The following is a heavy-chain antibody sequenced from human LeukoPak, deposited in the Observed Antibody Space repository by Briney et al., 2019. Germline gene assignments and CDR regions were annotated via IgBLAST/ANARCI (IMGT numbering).Heavy chain of an antibody. V-gene: IGHV4-4*07. J-gene: IGHJ5*02. Sequence: SETLSLTCTVSGGSISSYYWSWIRQPAGKGLEWIGRIHTSGSTNYNPSLKSRVTISVDTSKNQFSLKLSSVTAADTAVYYCARDGGTMVRGVIITWWFDPWGQGTLVTVSS. CDR2: IHTSGST. CDR1: GGSISSYY. D-gene: IGHD3-10*01. CDR3: ARDGGTMVRGVIITWWFDP.